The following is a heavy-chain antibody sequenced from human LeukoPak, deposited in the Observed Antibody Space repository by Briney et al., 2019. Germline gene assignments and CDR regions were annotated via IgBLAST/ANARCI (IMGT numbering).Heavy chain of an antibody. Sequence: SVKVSCKASGGTFSSYTISWVRQAPGQGLEWMGRIVSILDIANYAQKFQGRVTITADKSTSTAYMELSSLRSEDTAVYYCAREGADFWSGSAQNWFDPWGQGTLVTVSS. CDR2: IVSILDIA. D-gene: IGHD3-3*01. J-gene: IGHJ5*02. V-gene: IGHV1-69*04. CDR1: GGTFSSYT. CDR3: AREGADFWSGSAQNWFDP.